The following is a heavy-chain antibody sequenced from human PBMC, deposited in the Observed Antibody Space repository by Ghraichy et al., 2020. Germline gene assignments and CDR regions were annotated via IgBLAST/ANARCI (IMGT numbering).Heavy chain of an antibody. CDR3: AKGADCSSSSCYYYAMDV. D-gene: IGHD2-2*01. V-gene: IGHV3-23*01. Sequence: GGSLRLSCAASGFTFNYFAMSWVRQAPGKGLEWVSGIGGSGGSTYYADSVKGWFTVSRDNSKSTLYLQMISLRAEDTAQYYCAKGADCSSSSCYYYAMDVWGQGTTVTVSS. J-gene: IGHJ6*02. CDR1: GFTFNYFA. CDR2: IGGSGGST.